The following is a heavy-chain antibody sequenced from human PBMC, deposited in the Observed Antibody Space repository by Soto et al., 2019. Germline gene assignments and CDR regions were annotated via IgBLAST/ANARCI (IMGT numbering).Heavy chain of an antibody. CDR2: ISGSGGST. V-gene: IGHV3-23*01. D-gene: IGHD6-19*01. CDR3: AKDSGSSGWSRGFDY. Sequence: GGSLRLSCAASGFTFSSYAMSWVRQAPGKGLEWVSAISGSGGSTYYADSVKGRFTISRDNSKNTLYLQMNSLRAEDTAVYDCAKDSGSSGWSRGFDYWGQGTLVTVSS. CDR1: GFTFSSYA. J-gene: IGHJ4*02.